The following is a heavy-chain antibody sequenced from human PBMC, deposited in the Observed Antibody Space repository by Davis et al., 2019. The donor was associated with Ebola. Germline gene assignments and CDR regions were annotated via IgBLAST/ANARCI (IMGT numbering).Heavy chain of an antibody. CDR2: ISGVGYNT. Sequence: GESLKISCAVSGLSFETYAMTWVRQAPGKGLEWVSAISGVGYNTYYADSVKGRFTISRENSKNTLYLQMNSLSADDTAVYYCATCGFCVSTSGFDYWGQGTLVTVSS. D-gene: IGHD2-2*01. J-gene: IGHJ4*02. CDR1: GLSFETYA. V-gene: IGHV3-23*01. CDR3: ATCGFCVSTSGFDY.